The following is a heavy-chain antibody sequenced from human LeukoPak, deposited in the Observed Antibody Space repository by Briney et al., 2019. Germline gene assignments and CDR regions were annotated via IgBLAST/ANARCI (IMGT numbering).Heavy chain of an antibody. CDR3: ARDARLLLARYFDY. Sequence: PGGSLRLSCAASGFTFSSYSMNWVRQAPGKGLEWVSSISSSSSYIYYADSVKGRFTISRDNAKNSLYLQMNSLRAEDTAVYYCARDARLLLARYFDYWGQGTLVTVSS. CDR1: GFTFSSYS. D-gene: IGHD3-10*01. CDR2: ISSSSSYI. J-gene: IGHJ4*02. V-gene: IGHV3-21*01.